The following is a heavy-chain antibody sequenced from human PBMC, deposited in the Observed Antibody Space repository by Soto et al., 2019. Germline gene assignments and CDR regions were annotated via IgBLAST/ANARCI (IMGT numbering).Heavy chain of an antibody. CDR3: AKGPIDYYGSGSYYDY. D-gene: IGHD3-10*01. Sequence: GGSLRLSCAASGFTFSSYGMHWVRQAPGKGLEWVAVISYDGSNKYYADSVKGRLTISRDNSKNTLYLQMNSLRAEDTAVYYCAKGPIDYYGSGSYYDYWGQGTLVTVSS. CDR1: GFTFSSYG. V-gene: IGHV3-30*18. J-gene: IGHJ4*02. CDR2: ISYDGSNK.